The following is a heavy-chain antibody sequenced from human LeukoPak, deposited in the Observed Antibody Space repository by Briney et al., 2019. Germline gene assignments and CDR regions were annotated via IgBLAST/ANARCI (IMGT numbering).Heavy chain of an antibody. J-gene: IGHJ4*02. D-gene: IGHD1-1*01. Sequence: GASVKVSCKASGGTFSSYAISWVRQAPGQGLEWMGGIIPILGTANYAQKFQGRVTMTTDTSTSTAYMELRSLRSDDTAVYYCARDWDWNGPSDYWGQGTLVTVSS. V-gene: IGHV1-69*05. CDR1: GGTFSSYA. CDR3: ARDWDWNGPSDY. CDR2: IIPILGTA.